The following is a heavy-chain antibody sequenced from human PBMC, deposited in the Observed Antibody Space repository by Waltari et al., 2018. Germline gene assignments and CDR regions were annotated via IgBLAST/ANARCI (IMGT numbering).Heavy chain of an antibody. Sequence: QVQLQESGPGLVKPSETLSLTCTVSGGSISSYYWSWIRQPPGKGLEWIGYIYYSGSTNYNPSLKSRVPISVDTCKNQFSLKLSSVTAADTAVYYCARSAPYRYCSSTSCFDYWGQGTLVTVSS. J-gene: IGHJ4*02. V-gene: IGHV4-59*01. CDR1: GGSISSYY. D-gene: IGHD2-2*01. CDR3: ARSAPYRYCSSTSCFDY. CDR2: IYYSGST.